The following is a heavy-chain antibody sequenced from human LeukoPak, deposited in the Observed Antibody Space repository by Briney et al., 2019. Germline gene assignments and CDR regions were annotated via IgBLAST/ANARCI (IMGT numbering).Heavy chain of an antibody. CDR2: IYPGDSDT. J-gene: IGHJ4*02. CDR3: ARLDMGQQPDPYYFDY. D-gene: IGHD6-13*01. Sequence: GESLKISCKGSGYSFTSYWIGWVRQMPGKGLEWMGIIYPGDSDTRYSPSFQGQVTISADKSISTAYLQWSSLKASDTAMYYCARLDMGQQPDPYYFDYWGQGTLVTVSS. CDR1: GYSFTSYW. V-gene: IGHV5-51*01.